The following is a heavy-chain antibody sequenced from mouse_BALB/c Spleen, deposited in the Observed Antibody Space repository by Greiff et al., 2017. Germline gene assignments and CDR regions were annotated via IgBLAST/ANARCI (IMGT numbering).Heavy chain of an antibody. J-gene: IGHJ3*01. CDR1: GYTFTSYW. CDR3: TRSATVVARDWFAY. V-gene: IGHV1-69*02. Sequence: QVQLQQPGAELVRPGASVKLSCKASGYTFTSYWINWVKQRPGQGLEWIGNIYPSDSYTNYNQKFKDKATLTVDKSSSTAYMQLSSPTSEDSAVYYCTRSATVVARDWFAYWGQGTLVTVSA. CDR2: IYPSDSYT. D-gene: IGHD1-1*01.